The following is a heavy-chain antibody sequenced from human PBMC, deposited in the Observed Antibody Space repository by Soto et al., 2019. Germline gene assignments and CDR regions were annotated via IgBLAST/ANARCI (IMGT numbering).Heavy chain of an antibody. CDR3: AREDDGGDRDYYGLDV. CDR2: IYYSGSI. D-gene: IGHD2-21*02. Sequence: QVQLQQSGPGLVKPSQTLSLTCTVSGGSISSDNYHWTRIRQSPGKGLEWIGYIYYSGSIFYNPSFKSRVTISVDTSKIQFTLPLSSVTAADTAVYFCAREDDGGDRDYYGLDVWGQGTTVTVSS. V-gene: IGHV4-30-4*08. J-gene: IGHJ6*02. CDR1: GGSISSDNYH.